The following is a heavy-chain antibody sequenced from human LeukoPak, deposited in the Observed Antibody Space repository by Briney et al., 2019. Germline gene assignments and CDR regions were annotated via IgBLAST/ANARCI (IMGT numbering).Heavy chain of an antibody. J-gene: IGHJ4*02. CDR1: GFTLSSFW. V-gene: IGHV3-74*01. D-gene: IGHD3-22*01. Sequence: GGSLRLSCAASGFTLSSFWMHWVRQAPGKGLEWVSRISSDGSSTNYADSVKGRFTISRDNSKNTLYLQMNSLRAEDTAVYYCARDPTYYYDSSGYYYPEGWGQGTLVTVSS. CDR2: ISSDGSST. CDR3: ARDPTYYYDSSGYYYPEG.